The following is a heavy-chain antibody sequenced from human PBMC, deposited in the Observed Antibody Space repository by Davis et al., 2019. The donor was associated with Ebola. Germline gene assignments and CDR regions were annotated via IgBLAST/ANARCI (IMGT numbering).Heavy chain of an antibody. CDR2: MYSSGLT. CDR3: ATKNIVSPGFFWFDR. J-gene: IGHJ5*02. CDR1: GASFRGHY. D-gene: IGHD2/OR15-2a*01. Sequence: PGGSLRLSCTVSGASFRGHYCSWFWRPPGGGLEWIAYMYSSGLTSYNPSLRGRATLSIDMSNTQVSLNLTSATAADSATYYCATKNIVSPGFFWFDRWGQGTLVTVST. V-gene: IGHV4-59*08.